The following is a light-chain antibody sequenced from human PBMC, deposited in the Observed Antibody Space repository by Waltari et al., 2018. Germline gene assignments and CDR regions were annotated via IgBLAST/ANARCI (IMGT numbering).Light chain of an antibody. J-gene: IGKJ2*01. CDR3: MQATHWPRA. CDR2: KVS. CDR1: QSLVHSDGKTY. V-gene: IGKV2-30*02. Sequence: DVVMTQSPLSLPVTLGQPASISCKSSQSLVHSDGKTYLNWFQQRPGQSPRRLIYKVSNRDSGVPDRFSGSGSGTDFTLRISSVEAEDVGVYYYMQATHWPRAFGQGTKLEIK.